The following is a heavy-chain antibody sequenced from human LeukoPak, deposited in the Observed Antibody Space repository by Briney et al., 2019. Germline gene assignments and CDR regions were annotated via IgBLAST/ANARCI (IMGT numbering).Heavy chain of an antibody. D-gene: IGHD3-22*01. CDR1: GGSISSSSYY. J-gene: IGHJ4*02. CDR2: IYYSGST. CDR3: ARLRGVRDSSHFDY. Sequence: SETLSLTCTVSGGSISSSSYYWGWIRQPPGTGLEWIGSIYYSGSTYYNPSLKSRVTISVDTSKNQFSLKLSSVTAADTAVYYCARLRGVRDSSHFDYWGQGTLVTVSS. V-gene: IGHV4-39*01.